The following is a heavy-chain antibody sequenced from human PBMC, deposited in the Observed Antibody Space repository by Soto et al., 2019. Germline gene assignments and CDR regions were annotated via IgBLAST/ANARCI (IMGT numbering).Heavy chain of an antibody. CDR1: GYTFTGYY. CDR2: INPNSGGT. V-gene: IGHV1-2*04. J-gene: IGHJ6*03. CDR3: ARGELDKGLRYYYYYMDV. D-gene: IGHD3-10*01. Sequence: ASVKVSCKASGYTFTGYYMHWVRQAPGQGLEWMGWINPNSGGTNYAQKFQGWVTMTRDTSISTAYMELSRLRSDDTAVYYCARGELDKGLRYYYYYMDVWGKGTTVTVSS.